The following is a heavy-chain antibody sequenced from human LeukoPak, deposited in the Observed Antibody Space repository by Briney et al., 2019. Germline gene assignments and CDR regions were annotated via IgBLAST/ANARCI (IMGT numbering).Heavy chain of an antibody. CDR1: GFTFDDYG. D-gene: IGHD2-2*01. CDR2: INWNGGST. V-gene: IGHV3-20*04. CDR3: ARGRYCSRTSCYAIFDY. J-gene: IGHJ4*02. Sequence: GGSLRLSCAASGFTFDDYGMSWVRQAPGKGLEWVSGINWNGGSTGYADSVKGRFTISRDNAKNSLYLQMNSLRAEDTALYYCARGRYCSRTSCYAIFDYWGQGTLVTVSS.